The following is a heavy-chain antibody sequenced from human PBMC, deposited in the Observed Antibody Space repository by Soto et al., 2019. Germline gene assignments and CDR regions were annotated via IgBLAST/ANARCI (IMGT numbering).Heavy chain of an antibody. CDR1: GYSFTSYW. J-gene: IGHJ5*02. CDR3: ARNFYGFWSGYVGFDP. D-gene: IGHD3-3*01. Sequence: PGESLKISCKGSGYSFTSYWISWVRQMPGKGLEWMGRIDPSDSYTNYSPSFQGHVTISADKSISTAYLQWSSLKASDTAMYYCARNFYGFWSGYVGFDPWGQGTLVTVSS. V-gene: IGHV5-10-1*01. CDR2: IDPSDSYT.